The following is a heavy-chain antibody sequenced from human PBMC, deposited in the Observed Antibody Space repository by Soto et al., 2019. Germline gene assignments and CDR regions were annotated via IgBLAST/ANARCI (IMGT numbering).Heavy chain of an antibody. CDR3: AKDLGMATIWAFDY. CDR2: IRSDGSTI. Sequence: GGSLRLSCAASGFTFSDYYMRWIRQAPGKGLEWVADIRSDGSTIYYADSVKGRFTISRDNSKNTLYLQMNSLRAEDTAVYYCAKDLGMATIWAFDYWGQGTLVTVSS. J-gene: IGHJ4*02. CDR1: GFTFSDYY. D-gene: IGHD5-12*01. V-gene: IGHV3-11*04.